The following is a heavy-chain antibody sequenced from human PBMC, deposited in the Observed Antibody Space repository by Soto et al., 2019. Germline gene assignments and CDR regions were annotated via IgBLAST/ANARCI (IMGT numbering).Heavy chain of an antibody. CDR1: GFTFTSSA. CDR3: AAEGYYDSSGYLWGMDV. D-gene: IGHD3-22*01. CDR2: IVVGSGNT. J-gene: IGHJ6*02. Sequence: EASVKVSCKASGFTFTSSAVQWVRQARGQRLEWIGWIVVGSGNTNYAQKFQERVTITRDMSTSTAYMELSSLRSEDTAVYYCAAEGYYDSSGYLWGMDVWGQGTTVTVSS. V-gene: IGHV1-58*01.